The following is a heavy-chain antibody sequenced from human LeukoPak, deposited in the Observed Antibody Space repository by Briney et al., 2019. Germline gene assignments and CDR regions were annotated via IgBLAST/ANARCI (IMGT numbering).Heavy chain of an antibody. CDR3: AKGRGAATTYGMNV. CDR2: IPWTNAGV. D-gene: IGHD2-15*01. J-gene: IGHJ6*02. CDR1: GFKFDDYG. Sequence: PGGSLRLSCAASGFKFDDYGMHWVRQAPGKGLEWVSSIPWTNAGVGYADSVKGRCTISRDNAKNSLYLELRSLRAEDTAVYYCAKGRGAATTYGMNVWGQGTTVIVSS. V-gene: IGHV3-9*01.